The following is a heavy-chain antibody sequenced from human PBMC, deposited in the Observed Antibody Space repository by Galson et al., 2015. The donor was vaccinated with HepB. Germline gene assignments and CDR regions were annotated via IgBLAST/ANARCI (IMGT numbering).Heavy chain of an antibody. Sequence: SLRLSCAASGFSFSGFAMSWVRQAPGKGLEWLSAISDNGGTTYYADSVRGRVTISRDNSRDTLFLQVNNLRAEDTATYYCTKDPRKGTRGWYSWGRGTLVTVSS. CDR2: ISDNGGTT. V-gene: IGHV3-23*01. J-gene: IGHJ4*02. D-gene: IGHD6-19*01. CDR1: GFSFSGFA. CDR3: TKDPRKGTRGWYS.